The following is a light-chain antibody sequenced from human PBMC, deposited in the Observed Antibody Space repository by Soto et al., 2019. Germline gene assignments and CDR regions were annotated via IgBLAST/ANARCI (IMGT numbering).Light chain of an antibody. Sequence: DIQMTQSPSSLSASIGDRVTLTCRTSQSSYIYLNWYQQKPGKDPKLLIYAASSLQRGVPSTFSGGGSGTDFTLTISSLQPEDFATYYCQQSYSSITFGQGTRLEIK. J-gene: IGKJ5*01. CDR1: QSSYIY. CDR3: QQSYSSIT. CDR2: AAS. V-gene: IGKV1-39*01.